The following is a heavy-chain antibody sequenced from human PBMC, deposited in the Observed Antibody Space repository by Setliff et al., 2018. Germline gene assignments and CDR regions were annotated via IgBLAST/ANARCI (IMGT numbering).Heavy chain of an antibody. D-gene: IGHD3-22*01. CDR3: ARDAPKVVDKFDL. J-gene: IGHJ3*01. CDR1: GYTFTKYG. V-gene: IGHV1-18*04. CDR2: ISPYNGNT. Sequence: ASVKVSCKAFGYTFTKYGIAWVRQAPGKGLEWLGWISPYNGNTDYVYNVRDRITMTTDTSTGTAYMELRSLTSDDSAVYYCARDAPKVVDKFDLWGQGTKVTVSS.